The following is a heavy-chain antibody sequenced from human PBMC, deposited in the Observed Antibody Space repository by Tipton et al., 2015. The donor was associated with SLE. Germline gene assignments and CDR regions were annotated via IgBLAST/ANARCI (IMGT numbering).Heavy chain of an antibody. CDR3: ARGEWLRPYYFDY. V-gene: IGHV4-4*08. CDR2: IYTSGST. CDR1: GGSISSYY. D-gene: IGHD5-12*01. Sequence: TLSLTCTVSGGSISSYYWSWIRQPPGKGLEWIGYIYTSGSTNYNPSLKSRVTISVDTSKNQFSLKLSSVTAADTAVYYCARGEWLRPYYFDYWGQGTLVTVSS. J-gene: IGHJ4*02.